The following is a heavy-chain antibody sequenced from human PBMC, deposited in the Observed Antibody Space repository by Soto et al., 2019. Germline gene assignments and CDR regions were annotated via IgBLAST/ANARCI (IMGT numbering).Heavy chain of an antibody. V-gene: IGHV3-30-3*01. J-gene: IGHJ3*02. CDR3: ARAFTPYDAFDI. Sequence: QVQLVESGGGVVQPGRSLRLSCAASGFTFSSYAMHWVRQAPGKGLEWVAVISYDGSNKYYADSVKGRFTISRDNSKNTLYLQMNSLRAEDTAVYYCARAFTPYDAFDIWGQGTMVTVSS. CDR1: GFTFSSYA. CDR2: ISYDGSNK.